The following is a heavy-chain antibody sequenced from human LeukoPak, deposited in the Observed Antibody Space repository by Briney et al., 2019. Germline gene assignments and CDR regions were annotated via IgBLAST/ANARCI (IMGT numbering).Heavy chain of an antibody. CDR2: IYYSGST. CDR1: GGSISNSSYY. Sequence: NPSETPSLTCTVSGGSISNSSYYWGWIRQPPGKGLEWIGNIYYSGSTNYNPSLKSRVTISVDTSKNQFSLKLSSVTAADTAVYYCARVGMVTSYFDYWGQGTLVTVSS. CDR3: ARVGMVTSYFDY. J-gene: IGHJ4*02. V-gene: IGHV4-39*07. D-gene: IGHD3-10*01.